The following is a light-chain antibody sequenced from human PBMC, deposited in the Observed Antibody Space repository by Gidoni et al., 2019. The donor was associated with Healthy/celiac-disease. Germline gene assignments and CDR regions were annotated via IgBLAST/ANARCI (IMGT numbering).Light chain of an antibody. CDR1: QSVSSSY. CDR2: GAS. V-gene: IGKV3-20*01. Sequence: EIVLPQAPGTLSLSPGERATLSCRPSQSVSSSYLAWYQQKPGQAPRLLIYGASSRATGIPYRFSGSGSGTDFTLTISRLEPEDIAVYYCQQYGSSPRYTFGQGTKLEIK. J-gene: IGKJ2*01. CDR3: QQYGSSPRYT.